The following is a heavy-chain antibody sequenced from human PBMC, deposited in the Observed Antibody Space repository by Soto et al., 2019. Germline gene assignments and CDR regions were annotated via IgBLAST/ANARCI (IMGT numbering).Heavy chain of an antibody. V-gene: IGHV4-59*01. CDR3: ARALMVTPYYYFDY. D-gene: IGHD3-10*01. CDR2: IYYTGST. Sequence: SETLSLTCTVSGGSIGGYYWSRIRQPPGKGLEWIGYIYYTGSTNYNPSLKSRVTISVDMSKNQFSLKLSSVTAADTAVYYCARALMVTPYYYFDYWGQGNMVTVSS. CDR1: GGSIGGYY. J-gene: IGHJ4*02.